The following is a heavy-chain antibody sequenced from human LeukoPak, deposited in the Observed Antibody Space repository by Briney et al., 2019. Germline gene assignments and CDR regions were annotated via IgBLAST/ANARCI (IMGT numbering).Heavy chain of an antibody. D-gene: IGHD2-15*01. V-gene: IGHV3-21*01. CDR1: GFTFSSYS. Sequence: PGGSLRLSCAASGFTFSSYSMNWVRQAPGKGLEWVSSISSSSSYIYYADSVKGRFTISRDNAKNSLYLQMNSLRAEDTAVYYCARDDCSGGSCYASDYWGQGTLVTVSS. CDR2: ISSSSSYI. CDR3: ARDDCSGGSCYASDY. J-gene: IGHJ4*02.